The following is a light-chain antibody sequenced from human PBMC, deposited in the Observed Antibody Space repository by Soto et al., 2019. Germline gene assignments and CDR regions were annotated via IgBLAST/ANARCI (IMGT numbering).Light chain of an antibody. CDR3: LQHNSYPLP. V-gene: IGKV1-17*01. CDR1: QGIRKD. CDR2: AAS. J-gene: IGKJ4*01. Sequence: DIQMTQSPSSLSASVGDRVTITCRASQGIRKDLGWYQQKPGKAPKRLIYAASSLQSGVPSRFRGSGSGTEFTLTISSLQPEDFATYYCLQHNSYPLPFGGGTKVEIK.